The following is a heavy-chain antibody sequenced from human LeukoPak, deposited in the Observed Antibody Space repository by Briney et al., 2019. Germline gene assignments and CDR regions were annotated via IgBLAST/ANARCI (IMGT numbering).Heavy chain of an antibody. CDR2: INPNSGGT. V-gene: IGHV1-2*02. Sequence: ASVTVSCTASGYTFTGYYMHWVRQAPGQGLEWMGWINPNSGGTNYAQKFQGRVTTTRDTSISTAYMELSRLRSDDTAVYYCARGTLELLGYMDVWGEGTTVTVSS. CDR1: GYTFTGYY. CDR3: ARGTLELLGYMDV. D-gene: IGHD1-7*01. J-gene: IGHJ6*03.